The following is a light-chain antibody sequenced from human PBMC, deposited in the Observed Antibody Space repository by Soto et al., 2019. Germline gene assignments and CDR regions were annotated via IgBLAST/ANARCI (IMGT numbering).Light chain of an antibody. CDR3: SSYTSSSTPLCV. CDR2: DVS. Sequence: QSALTQPASVSGSPGQSITISCTGTSSDVGGYNYVSWYQQHPGKAPKLMIYDVSNRPSGVSNRFSGSKSGNTASLTISGLQAEDEADDYCSSYTSSSTPLCVFGTGTKVTVL. V-gene: IGLV2-14*01. CDR1: SSDVGGYNY. J-gene: IGLJ1*01.